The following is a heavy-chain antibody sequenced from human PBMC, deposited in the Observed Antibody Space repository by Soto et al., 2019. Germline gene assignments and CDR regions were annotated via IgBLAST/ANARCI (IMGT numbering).Heavy chain of an antibody. Sequence: LETLSLTCTVSSGTISSRSHYWAWIRQPPGKGLEWIGVIDDSGSTHYSESLKSRVTISVDTSKNQFSLKVSSVTATDTAVYYCARQGRNTRIVLIKHYATDFWGQGTAVTVSS. J-gene: IGHJ6*02. D-gene: IGHD1-1*01. CDR3: ARQGRNTRIVLIKHYATDF. CDR2: IDDSGST. V-gene: IGHV4-39*01. CDR1: SGTISSRSHY.